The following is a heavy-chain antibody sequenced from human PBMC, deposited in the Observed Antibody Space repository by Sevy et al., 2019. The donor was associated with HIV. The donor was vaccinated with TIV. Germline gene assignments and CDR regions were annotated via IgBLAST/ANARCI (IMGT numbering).Heavy chain of an antibody. CDR3: AKGRVLSRLGEDQFYFDY. CDR2: ISGSGGST. Sequence: GGSLRLSCAASGFTFSSYAMSWVRQAPGKGLEWVSAISGSGGSTYYADSVKGRFTISRDNSKNTLFLQMDSLRVEDTAVYNCAKGRVLSRLGEDQFYFDYWGKGTLVTVSS. V-gene: IGHV3-23*01. J-gene: IGHJ4*02. D-gene: IGHD3-16*01. CDR1: GFTFSSYA.